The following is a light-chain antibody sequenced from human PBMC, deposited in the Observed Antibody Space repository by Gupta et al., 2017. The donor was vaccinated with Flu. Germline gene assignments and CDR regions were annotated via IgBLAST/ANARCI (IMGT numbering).Light chain of an antibody. Sequence: EIALAQSPGTLSLSPGERATLSCWASQSVRNRYLAWYQQKPGLAPRLLICDTSNRATGIPDRFSGSGSGTDFTLTISRLEPEDFAVYYCQQYGSSPITFGQGTRVEIK. CDR3: QQYGSSPIT. CDR1: QSVRNRY. V-gene: IGKV3D-20*01. J-gene: IGKJ5*01. CDR2: DTS.